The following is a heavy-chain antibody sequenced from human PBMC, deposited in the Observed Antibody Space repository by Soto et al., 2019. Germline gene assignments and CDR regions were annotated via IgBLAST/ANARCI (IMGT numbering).Heavy chain of an antibody. CDR1: GGSISSGGYY. CDR2: IYYSGTT. CDR3: AASCVGCGGFNYYGMDV. V-gene: IGHV4-31*03. D-gene: IGHD2-21*01. J-gene: IGHJ6*02. Sequence: QVQLQESGPGLVKPSQTLSLTCTVSGGSISSGGYYWNWIRQHPGKGLEWIGYIYYSGTTYYNPXLKRRATRSVXXSXNXXSLKPSSVPAADTAVYYCAASCVGCGGFNYYGMDVWGQGTTVTVSS.